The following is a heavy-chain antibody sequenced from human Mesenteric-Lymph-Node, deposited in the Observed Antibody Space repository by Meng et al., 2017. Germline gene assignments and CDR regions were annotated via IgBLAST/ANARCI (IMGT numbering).Heavy chain of an antibody. CDR1: WCAIRISCYN. Sequence: LQLQESGPGLGMPSDTLSLYCSVSWCAIRISCYNWGWHRPPPGKGLEWIGSIGHSGFTYYTPSLKSRVPVSIDTSRNQFSLWLTSVTAADTAVYYCARDWGDVRGGFDFWGQGTLVTVSS. CDR3: ARDWGDVRGGFDF. V-gene: IGHV4-39*02. J-gene: IGHJ4*02. CDR2: IGHSGFT. D-gene: IGHD3-10*02.